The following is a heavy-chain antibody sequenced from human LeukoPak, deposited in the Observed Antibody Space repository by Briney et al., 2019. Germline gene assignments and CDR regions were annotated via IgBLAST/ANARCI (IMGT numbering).Heavy chain of an antibody. Sequence: GGSLRLSCTASGFTFSIYTMNWVRQAPGKGLEWVSSITSSSSYIYYADSVKGRFTISRDNAKNSLYLQMNSLRAEDTAVYYCARNWGAYSSSLYLNHWGQGTLVTVSS. CDR3: ARNWGAYSSSLYLNH. CDR1: GFTFSIYT. CDR2: ITSSSSYI. V-gene: IGHV3-21*01. D-gene: IGHD6-6*01. J-gene: IGHJ1*01.